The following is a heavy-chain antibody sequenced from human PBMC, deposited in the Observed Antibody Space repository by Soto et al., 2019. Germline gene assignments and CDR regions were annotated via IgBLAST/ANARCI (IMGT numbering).Heavy chain of an antibody. D-gene: IGHD3-3*01. CDR2: INYNGNT. CDR3: VRETSWSGYFDY. Sequence: PSETLSLTCAVYGGSFSGYYWSWIRQPPGKGLEWIGYINYNGNTDYNPSLKSRVTISVDTSKNQFSLKLSSVTAADTAVYYCVRETSWSGYFDYWGQGTLVTVSS. V-gene: IGHV4-34*01. CDR1: GGSFSGYY. J-gene: IGHJ4*02.